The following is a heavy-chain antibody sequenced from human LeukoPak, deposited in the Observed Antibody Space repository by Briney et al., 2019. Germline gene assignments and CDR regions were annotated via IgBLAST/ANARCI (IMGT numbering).Heavy chain of an antibody. Sequence: GGTLRLSCAASGFTFSSYWMSWVRQAPGKGLEWVSVIYSGGSTYYADSVKGRFTISRDNSKNTLYLQMNSLRAEDTAVYYCASGRTAGYYWGQGTLVTVSS. V-gene: IGHV3-53*01. CDR1: GFTFSSYW. D-gene: IGHD6-13*01. J-gene: IGHJ4*02. CDR2: IYSGGST. CDR3: ASGRTAGYY.